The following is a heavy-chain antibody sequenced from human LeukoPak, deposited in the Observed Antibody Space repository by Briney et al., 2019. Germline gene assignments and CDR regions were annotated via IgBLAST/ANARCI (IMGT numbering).Heavy chain of an antibody. V-gene: IGHV4-59*02. CDR3: ARGGSKQWLVDDS. CDR1: GGSVSGYY. Sequence: SETLSLACTVSGGSVSGYYWSWIRQPPGKGLEWIGYIHYSGSTNYNPSLKSRVTISVDTSKNQFSLKLSSVTAADTAIYYCARGGSKQWLVDDSWGQGTLVTVSS. CDR2: IHYSGST. D-gene: IGHD6-19*01. J-gene: IGHJ4*02.